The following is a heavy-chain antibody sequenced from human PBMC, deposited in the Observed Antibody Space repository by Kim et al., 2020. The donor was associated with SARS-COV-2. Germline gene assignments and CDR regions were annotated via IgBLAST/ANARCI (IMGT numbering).Heavy chain of an antibody. V-gene: IGHV1-3*01. CDR3: ARNGRGYSGYDLGY. D-gene: IGHD5-12*01. Sequence: SQKFQGRVNITRDTSASTAYMELSSLRSEDTAVYYCARNGRGYSGYDLGYWGQGTLVTVSS. J-gene: IGHJ4*02.